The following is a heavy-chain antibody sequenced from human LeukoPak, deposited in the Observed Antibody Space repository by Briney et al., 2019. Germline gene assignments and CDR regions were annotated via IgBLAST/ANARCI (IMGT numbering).Heavy chain of an antibody. D-gene: IGHD1-26*01. J-gene: IGHJ4*02. CDR3: AGDGVGATTGFDY. Sequence: GGSLRLSCAASGFTFSSYAMHWVRQAPGKGLEWVAVISYDGSNKYYADSVKGRFTISRDNSKNTLYLQMNSLRAEDTAMYYCAGDGVGATTGFDYWGQGTLVTVSS. V-gene: IGHV3-30*01. CDR2: ISYDGSNK. CDR1: GFTFSSYA.